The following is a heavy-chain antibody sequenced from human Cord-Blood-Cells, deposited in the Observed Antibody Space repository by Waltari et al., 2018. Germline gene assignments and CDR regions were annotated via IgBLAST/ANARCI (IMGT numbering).Heavy chain of an antibody. D-gene: IGHD6-6*01. V-gene: IGHV1-8*01. CDR1: GYTFTSYD. Sequence: QVQLVQSGAEVKKPGASVKVSCKASGYTFTSYDINWVRQATGQGLEWMGWINTNSGNTGYAQKFQGRGTMTRNTSRRTAYMELSSLGSEDTAVYYCARARGIAARWFDPWGQGTLVTVSS. CDR2: INTNSGNT. CDR3: ARARGIAARWFDP. J-gene: IGHJ5*02.